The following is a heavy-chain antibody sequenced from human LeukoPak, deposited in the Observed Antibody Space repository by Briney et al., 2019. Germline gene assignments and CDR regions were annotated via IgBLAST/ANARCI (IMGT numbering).Heavy chain of an antibody. CDR1: GFTFSSYE. V-gene: IGHV3-7*01. CDR3: ARDRNTDFWSGYYTNYCDY. Sequence: GGSLRLSCAASGFTFSSYEMSWVRQAPGKGLEWVATIKQDGSEKYYVDSVKGRFTISRDNAKNSLYLQMNSLRAEDTAVYYCARDRNTDFWSGYYTNYCDYWGQGTLVTVSS. D-gene: IGHD3-3*01. J-gene: IGHJ4*02. CDR2: IKQDGSEK.